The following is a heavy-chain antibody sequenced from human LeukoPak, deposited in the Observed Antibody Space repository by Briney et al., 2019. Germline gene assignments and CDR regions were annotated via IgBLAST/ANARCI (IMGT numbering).Heavy chain of an antibody. D-gene: IGHD3-9*01. V-gene: IGHV1-69*05. J-gene: IGHJ4*02. Sequence: GASVKVSCKASGGTFSSYAISWVRQAPGQGLEWMGGIIPIFGTANYAQKFQGRVTIPTDESTSTAYMELSSLRSEDTAVYYCARGAPLRYFDWLLTYWGQGTLVTVSS. CDR2: IIPIFGTA. CDR1: GGTFSSYA. CDR3: ARGAPLRYFDWLLTY.